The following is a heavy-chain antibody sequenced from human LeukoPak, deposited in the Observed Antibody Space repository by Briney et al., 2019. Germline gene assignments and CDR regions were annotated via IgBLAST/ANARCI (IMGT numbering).Heavy chain of an antibody. CDR2: IKQDGSEK. J-gene: IGHJ4*02. D-gene: IGHD6-13*01. CDR1: GFTFTAYA. CDR3: ARDGFVGAADY. Sequence: PGGSLRLSCAASGFTFTAYAMTWVRQAPGKGLEWVANIKQDGSEKQYVDSVRGRFTISRDNAKNSLYLQMNSLRVEDMAVYYCARDGFVGAADYWGQGTLVTVSS. V-gene: IGHV3-7*01.